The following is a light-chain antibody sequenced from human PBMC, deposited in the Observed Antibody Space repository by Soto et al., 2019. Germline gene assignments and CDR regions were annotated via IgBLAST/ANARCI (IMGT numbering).Light chain of an antibody. CDR2: ENN. V-gene: IGLV1-51*02. CDR1: SSNIGNNY. J-gene: IGLJ3*02. CDR3: GTWDISLSLWV. Sequence: QSVLTQSPSVSAAPGQKVTISCSGSSSNIGNNYVSWYQQLPETAPKLLIYENNKRPSGIPDRFSGSKSGTSATLGITGLQTGDEADYYCGTWDISLSLWVFGGGTKLTVL.